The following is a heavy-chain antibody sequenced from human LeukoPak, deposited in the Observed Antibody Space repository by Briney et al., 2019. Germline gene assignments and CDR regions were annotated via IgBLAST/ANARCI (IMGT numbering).Heavy chain of an antibody. D-gene: IGHD6-6*01. V-gene: IGHV3-23*01. CDR1: GITLNNYG. CDR3: ARELSSSAERYFDY. J-gene: IGHJ4*02. CDR2: ISDSGGST. Sequence: GGSLRLSCAVSGITLNNYGMTWVRQAPGKGLEWVAGISDSGGSTKYADSVKGRFTISRDNAKNSLYLQMNSLRAEDTAVYYCARELSSSAERYFDYWGQGTLVTVSS.